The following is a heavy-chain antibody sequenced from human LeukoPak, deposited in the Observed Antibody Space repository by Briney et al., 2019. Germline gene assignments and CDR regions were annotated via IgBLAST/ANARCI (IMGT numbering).Heavy chain of an antibody. J-gene: IGHJ4*02. CDR3: ARGDRFRYSYADY. D-gene: IGHD5-18*01. V-gene: IGHV3-9*03. Sequence: GGSLRLSCAASGFTFDDYAMHWVRQAPGKGLKWVSGISWNSGSIGYADSVKGRFTISRDNAKNSLYLQMNSLRAEDMALYYCARGDRFRYSYADYWGQGTLVTVSS. CDR2: ISWNSGSI. CDR1: GFTFDDYA.